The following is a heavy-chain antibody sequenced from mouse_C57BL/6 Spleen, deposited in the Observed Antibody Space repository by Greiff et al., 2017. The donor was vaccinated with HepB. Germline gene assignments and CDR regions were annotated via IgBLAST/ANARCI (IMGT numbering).Heavy chain of an antibody. J-gene: IGHJ3*01. Sequence: VQLQQSGPGLVAPSQSLSITCTVSGFSLTSYGVDWVRQSPGKGLEWLGVIWGVGSTNYNSALKSRLSISKDNSKSQVFLKMNSLQTDDTAMYYCASRDYDGFAYWGQGTLVTVSA. CDR1: GFSLTSYG. D-gene: IGHD2-4*01. CDR2: IWGVGST. CDR3: ASRDYDGFAY. V-gene: IGHV2-6*01.